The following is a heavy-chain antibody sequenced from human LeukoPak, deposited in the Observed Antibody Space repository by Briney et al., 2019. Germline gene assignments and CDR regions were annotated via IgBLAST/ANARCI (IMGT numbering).Heavy chain of an antibody. V-gene: IGHV3-33*01. J-gene: IGHJ4*02. Sequence: GGSLRLSCAASGFTFSSYGMPWVRQAPGKGLEWVAVIWYDGSNKYYADSVKGRFTISRDNSKNTLYLQMNSLRAEDTAVYYCAREQYVDTAMVSGFFDYWGQGTLVTVSS. CDR1: GFTFSSYG. D-gene: IGHD5-18*01. CDR2: IWYDGSNK. CDR3: AREQYVDTAMVSGFFDY.